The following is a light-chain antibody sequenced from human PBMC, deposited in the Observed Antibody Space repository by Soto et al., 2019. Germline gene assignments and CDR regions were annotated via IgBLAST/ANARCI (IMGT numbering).Light chain of an antibody. CDR3: SSYTSRSTPWV. Sequence: QSVLTRPASVSGSPGQSITISCTGTSSDVGGYNYVSWYQQHPGKAPKLMIYEVSNRPSGVSNRFSGSKSGNTASLTISGLQAEDEADYYCSSYTSRSTPWVFGGGTRLTVL. J-gene: IGLJ3*02. CDR1: SSDVGGYNY. V-gene: IGLV2-14*01. CDR2: EVS.